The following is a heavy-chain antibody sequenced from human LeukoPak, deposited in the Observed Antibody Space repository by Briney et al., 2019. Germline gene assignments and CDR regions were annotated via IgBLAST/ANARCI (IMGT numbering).Heavy chain of an antibody. CDR3: ARASYYYDSSGYPGYYFDY. CDR2: INPNSGGT. CDR1: GYSFTSYY. J-gene: IGHJ4*02. D-gene: IGHD3-22*01. Sequence: ASVKVSCKASGYSFTSYYMHWVRQAPGQGLEWMGWINPNSGGTNYAQKFQGRVTMTRDTSISTAYMELSRLRSDDTAVYYCARASYYYDSSGYPGYYFDYWGQGTLVTVSS. V-gene: IGHV1-2*02.